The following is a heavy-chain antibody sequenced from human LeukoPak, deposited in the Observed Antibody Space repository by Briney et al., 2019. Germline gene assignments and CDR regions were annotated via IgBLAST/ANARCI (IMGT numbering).Heavy chain of an antibody. D-gene: IGHD1-26*01. J-gene: IGHJ6*02. CDR2: MSSSSSTI. CDR3: ARGGGSYYYGMDV. CDR1: GFTFSSYS. Sequence: PGGSLRLSCAASGFTFSSYSMNWVRQAPGKGLEWVSYMSSSSSTIYYADSVKGRFTISRDNAKNSLYLQMNSLRAEDTAVYYCARGGGSYYYGMDVWGQGTTVTVSS. V-gene: IGHV3-48*01.